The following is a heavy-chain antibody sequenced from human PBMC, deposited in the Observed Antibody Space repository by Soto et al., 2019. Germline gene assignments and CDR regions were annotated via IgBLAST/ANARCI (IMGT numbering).Heavy chain of an antibody. V-gene: IGHV4-34*01. CDR3: ARAVASSSSPPYYYYMDV. J-gene: IGHJ6*03. D-gene: IGHD6-6*01. Sequence: PSETLSLTCAVYGGSFSGYYWSWIRQPPGKGLEWIGEINHSGSTNYNPSLKNRVTISVDTSKNQFSLKLSSVTAADTAVYYCARAVASSSSPPYYYYMDVWGKGTTVTVSS. CDR2: INHSGST. CDR1: GGSFSGYY.